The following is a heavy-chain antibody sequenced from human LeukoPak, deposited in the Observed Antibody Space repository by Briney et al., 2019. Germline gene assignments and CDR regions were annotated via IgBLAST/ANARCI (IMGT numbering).Heavy chain of an antibody. CDR3: AREDTNYGRTIFDY. CDR1: GFTVSTKY. CDR2: IYTGGST. D-gene: IGHD4-11*01. V-gene: IGHV3-53*01. J-gene: IGHJ4*02. Sequence: PGGSLRLSCAASGFTVSTKYMTWVRQAPGKGLEWVSVIYTGGSTYYADSVKGRFTISRDNSKNTLYLQMNSLRAEDTAVYYCAREDTNYGRTIFDYWGQGTLVTVFS.